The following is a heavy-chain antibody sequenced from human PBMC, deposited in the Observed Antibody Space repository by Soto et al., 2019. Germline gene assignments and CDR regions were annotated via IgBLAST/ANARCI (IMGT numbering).Heavy chain of an antibody. J-gene: IGHJ3*02. CDR2: ISGRGDLT. CDR3: ARSSGWYEADAFDM. D-gene: IGHD6-19*01. V-gene: IGHV3-23*01. Sequence: EVQLLESGGGLVQPGGSLKLSCAASGFSFSFYDMRWVRQAPGKGLEWVSSISGRGDLTHYADFVQGRFITSRDQSRNTLYLEMKSLRVEDTATYFGARSSGWYEADAFDMWGQGTMVTVSA. CDR1: GFSFSFYD.